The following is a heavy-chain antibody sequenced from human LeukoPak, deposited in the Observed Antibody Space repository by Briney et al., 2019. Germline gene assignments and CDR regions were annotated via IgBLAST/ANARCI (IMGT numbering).Heavy chain of an antibody. J-gene: IGHJ4*02. V-gene: IGHV3-30*14. Sequence: GGSLRLSCAASGFTFSSYAMHWVRQAPGKGLEWVAVISYDGSNKYYADSVKGRFTISRDNSKNTLYLQMSSLRAEDTAVYYCVKVPGCSSTSCSYYFDYWGQGTLVTVSS. CDR3: VKVPGCSSTSCSYYFDY. D-gene: IGHD2-2*01. CDR1: GFTFSSYA. CDR2: ISYDGSNK.